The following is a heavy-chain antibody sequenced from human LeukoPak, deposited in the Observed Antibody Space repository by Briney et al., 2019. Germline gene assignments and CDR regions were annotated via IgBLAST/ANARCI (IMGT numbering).Heavy chain of an antibody. Sequence: GRSLRLSCAASGFTFSSYGMHWVRQAPGKGLEWVAVISYDGSNKYYADSMKGRFTISRDNSKNTPYLQMNSLSAEDTAVYYCAKESGDWGQGTLVTVSS. CDR2: ISYDGSNK. CDR1: GFTFSSYG. CDR3: AKESGD. V-gene: IGHV3-30*18. J-gene: IGHJ4*02.